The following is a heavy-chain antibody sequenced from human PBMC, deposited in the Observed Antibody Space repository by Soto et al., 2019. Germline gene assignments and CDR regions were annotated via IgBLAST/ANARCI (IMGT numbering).Heavy chain of an antibody. CDR2: IYHSGST. J-gene: IGHJ6*02. D-gene: IGHD4-17*01. Sequence: SETLSLTCAVSGGSISSGGYSWSWIRQPPGKGLEWIGYIYHSGSTYYNPSLKSRVTISVDRSKNQFSLKLSSVTAADTAVYYCARGRDYGGNSVYYYYGMDVWGQGTTVTSP. CDR1: GGSISSGGYS. V-gene: IGHV4-30-2*01. CDR3: ARGRDYGGNSVYYYYGMDV.